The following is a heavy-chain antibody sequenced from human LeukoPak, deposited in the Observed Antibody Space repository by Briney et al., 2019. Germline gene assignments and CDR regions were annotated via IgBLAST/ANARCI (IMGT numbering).Heavy chain of an antibody. Sequence: TGGSLSLSCAASGFTFSSYSMNWVRQAPGKGLEWVSSISSSSSYIYYADSVKGRFTISRDNAKNSLYLQMSSLRAEDTAVYYCARPTFGGVIVPFDYWGRGTLVTVSS. D-gene: IGHD3-16*02. CDR3: ARPTFGGVIVPFDY. CDR2: ISSSSSYI. V-gene: IGHV3-21*01. CDR1: GFTFSSYS. J-gene: IGHJ4*02.